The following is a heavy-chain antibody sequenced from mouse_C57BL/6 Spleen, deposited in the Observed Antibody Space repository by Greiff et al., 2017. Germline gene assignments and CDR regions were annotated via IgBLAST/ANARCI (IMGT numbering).Heavy chain of an antibody. Sequence: EVQLQESGPGLVKPSQSLSLTCSVTGYSITSGYYWNWIRQFPGNKLEWMGYISYDGSNNYNPSLKNRISITRDTSKNQFFLKLNSVTTEDTATYYFARVDDYDFFAYWGQGTLVTVSA. CDR1: GYSITSGYY. CDR2: ISYDGSN. V-gene: IGHV3-6*01. J-gene: IGHJ3*01. CDR3: ARVDDYDFFAY. D-gene: IGHD2-4*01.